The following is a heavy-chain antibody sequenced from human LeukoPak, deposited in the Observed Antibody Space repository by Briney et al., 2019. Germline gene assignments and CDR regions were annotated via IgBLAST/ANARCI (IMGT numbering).Heavy chain of an antibody. D-gene: IGHD1-26*01. CDR3: ARHGGGGESYPRVFDY. CDR1: GGSISPYY. J-gene: IGHJ4*02. Sequence: SETLSLTCTASGGSISPYYWSWIRQPPGKGLEWIGYIYYSGSTNYNPSLKSRVTISVDTSKNQFSLKLSSVTAADTAMYYCARHGGGGESYPRVFDYWGRGNLVTVSS. CDR2: IYYSGST. V-gene: IGHV4-59*08.